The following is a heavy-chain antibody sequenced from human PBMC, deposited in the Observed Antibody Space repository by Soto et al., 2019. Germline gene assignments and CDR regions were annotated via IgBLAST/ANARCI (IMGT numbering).Heavy chain of an antibody. CDR3: ARRLRYSYAFDI. D-gene: IGHD2-15*01. CDR1: GGSISSSSYY. CDR2: IYYSGST. V-gene: IGHV4-39*01. Sequence: SQTLSLTCTVSGGSISSSSYYWGWIRQPPGKGLEWIGSIYYSGSTYYNPSLKSRVTISVDTSKNQFSLKLSSVTAADTAVYYCARRLRYSYAFDIWGQGTMVTVSS. J-gene: IGHJ3*02.